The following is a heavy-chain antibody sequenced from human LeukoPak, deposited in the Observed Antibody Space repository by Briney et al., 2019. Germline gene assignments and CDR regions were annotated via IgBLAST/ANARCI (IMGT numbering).Heavy chain of an antibody. J-gene: IGHJ4*02. V-gene: IGHV4-34*01. D-gene: IGHD6-6*01. Sequence: SETLSLTCTVSGGSISTYYWSWIRQPPGKGLEWIGEINHSGSTNYNPSLKSRVTISVDTSKNQFSLKLSSVTAADTAVYYCARTYSSSSYFDYWGQGTLVTVSS. CDR2: INHSGST. CDR1: GGSISTYY. CDR3: ARTYSSSSYFDY.